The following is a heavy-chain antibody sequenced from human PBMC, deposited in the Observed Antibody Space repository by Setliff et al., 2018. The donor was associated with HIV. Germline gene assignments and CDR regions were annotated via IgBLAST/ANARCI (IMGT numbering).Heavy chain of an antibody. Sequence: PGESLKISCKTSGYSFSSYWIGWVRQMPGKGLEWIGIIYPSDSDTRYSPSFQGQVTISGGKSTSTAYLQWSSLRASDTAMYYLARHVIPYSNSLRVYMDGWGKGTTVTVAS. D-gene: IGHD4-4*01. CDR2: IYPSDSDT. V-gene: IGHV5-51*01. J-gene: IGHJ6*03. CDR3: ARHVIPYSNSLRVYMDG. CDR1: GYSFSSYW.